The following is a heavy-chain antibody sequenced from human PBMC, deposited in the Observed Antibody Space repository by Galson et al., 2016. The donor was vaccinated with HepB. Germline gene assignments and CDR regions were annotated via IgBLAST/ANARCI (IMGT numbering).Heavy chain of an antibody. CDR3: ARAPPLPTTGGGYDS. V-gene: IGHV3-74*01. CDR1: GFTLSSYW. Sequence: SLRLSCAASGFTLSSYWMHWVRQDPGKGLVWVSRISTDGSSTSYADSVKGRFTISRDNAKNTLYLQMNSLRAEDTAVNYCARAPPLPTTGGGYDSWGQGTVVTVSS. CDR2: ISTDGSST. D-gene: IGHD1-1*01. J-gene: IGHJ4*02.